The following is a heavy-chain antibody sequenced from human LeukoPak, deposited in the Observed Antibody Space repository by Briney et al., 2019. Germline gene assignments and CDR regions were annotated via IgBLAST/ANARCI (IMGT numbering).Heavy chain of an antibody. Sequence: GGSLRLSCAASGFTVSSNYMSWVRQAPGKGLEWVSVIYSGGSTYYAASVEGKFTISRDNSKNTLYLQMNSLRAEDTAVYYCAREGVLAAYYFDYWGQGALVTVSS. J-gene: IGHJ4*02. CDR3: AREGVLAAYYFDY. CDR2: IYSGGST. D-gene: IGHD6-25*01. V-gene: IGHV3-66*01. CDR1: GFTVSSNY.